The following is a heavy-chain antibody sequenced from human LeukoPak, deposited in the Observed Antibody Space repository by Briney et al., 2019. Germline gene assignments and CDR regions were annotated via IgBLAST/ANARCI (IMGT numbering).Heavy chain of an antibody. CDR2: TRNKVNSYTT. D-gene: IGHD3-10*01. CDR3: AREQYSYVSGSYYSTYFFDY. J-gene: IGHJ4*02. V-gene: IGHV3-72*01. Sequence: TGGSLRLSCAASGFTFSDYYMDWVRQAPGKGLEWVGRTRNKVNSYTTENAASVKGRFTISRDDSGNSLYLQMNSLKIEDTAVYYCAREQYSYVSGSYYSTYFFDYWGQGALVTVSS. CDR1: GFTFSDYY.